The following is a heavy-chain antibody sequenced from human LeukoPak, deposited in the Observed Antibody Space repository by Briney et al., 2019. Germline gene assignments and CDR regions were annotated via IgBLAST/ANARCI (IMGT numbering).Heavy chain of an antibody. Sequence: GGLLRPSCAASAFTFSIYGMNWGRQAPGKGLEWVSYISSTRSPIYYADPGKVRLTISRDNAKNSLYLQMNSLRDEDTAVYYWASDPGLIPNPWGQGTLVTVSS. D-gene: IGHD2-21*01. CDR3: ASDPGLIPNP. CDR1: AFTFSIYG. CDR2: ISSTRSPI. J-gene: IGHJ5*02. V-gene: IGHV3-48*02.